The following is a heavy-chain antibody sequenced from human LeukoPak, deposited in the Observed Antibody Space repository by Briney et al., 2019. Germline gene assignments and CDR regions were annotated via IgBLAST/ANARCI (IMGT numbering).Heavy chain of an antibody. D-gene: IGHD3-10*01. J-gene: IGHJ4*02. CDR1: GGSFSGYY. V-gene: IGHV4-34*01. CDR3: ARESAGITMVRGVTKGRYYFDY. CDR2: INHSGST. Sequence: PSETLSLTCAVYGGSFSGYYWSWIRQPPGKGLEWIGEINHSGSTNYNPSLKSRVTISVDTSKNQFSLKLSSVTAADTAVYYCARESAGITMVRGVTKGRYYFDYWGQGTLVTVSS.